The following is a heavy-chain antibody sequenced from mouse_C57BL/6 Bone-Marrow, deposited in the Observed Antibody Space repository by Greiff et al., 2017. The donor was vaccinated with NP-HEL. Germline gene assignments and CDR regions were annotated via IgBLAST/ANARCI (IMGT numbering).Heavy chain of an antibody. V-gene: IGHV1-81*01. Sequence: QVQLKQSGAELARPGASVKLSCKASGYTFTSSGISWVKQRTGQGLEWIGEIYPRSGNTYYNEKFKGKATLTADKSSSTAYMELRSLTSEDSAVYFCAREGNDGYDRFAYWGQGTLVTVSA. D-gene: IGHD2-2*01. CDR2: IYPRSGNT. CDR3: AREGNDGYDRFAY. J-gene: IGHJ3*01. CDR1: GYTFTSSG.